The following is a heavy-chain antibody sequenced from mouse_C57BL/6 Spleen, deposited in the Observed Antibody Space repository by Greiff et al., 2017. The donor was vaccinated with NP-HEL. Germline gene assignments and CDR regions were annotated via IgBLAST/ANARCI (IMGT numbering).Heavy chain of an antibody. V-gene: IGHV1-15*01. D-gene: IGHD1-1*01. Sequence: QVHVKQSGAELVRPGASVTLSCKASGYTFTDYEMHWVKQTPVHGLEWIGAIDPDTGGTAYNQKFKGKAILTADKSSSTAYMELRSLTSEDSAVYYCRGTTVVPNWYFDVWGTGTTVTVSS. CDR2: IDPDTGGT. J-gene: IGHJ1*03. CDR3: RGTTVVPNWYFDV. CDR1: GYTFTDYE.